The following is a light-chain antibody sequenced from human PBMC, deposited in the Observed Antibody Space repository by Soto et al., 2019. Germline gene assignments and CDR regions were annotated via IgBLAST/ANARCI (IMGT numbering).Light chain of an antibody. CDR1: SSDVGAYKY. V-gene: IGLV2-8*01. J-gene: IGLJ2*01. Sequence: QSVLTQPPSASGSPGQSVTISCTGTSSDVGAYKYVSWYQQHPGKAPKLMIYEVNKRPSGVPDRFSGSKSGNTASLTVAGLQAEDEADYYCSSYGGSNNVLFGGGTKLTVL. CDR3: SSYGGSNNVL. CDR2: EVN.